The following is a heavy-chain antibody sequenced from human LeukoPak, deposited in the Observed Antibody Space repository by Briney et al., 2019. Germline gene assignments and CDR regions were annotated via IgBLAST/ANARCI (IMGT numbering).Heavy chain of an antibody. CDR2: INHNGST. CDR1: GGSFSGYY. J-gene: IGHJ5*02. Sequence: SETLSLTCAVYGGSFSGYYWSWIRQPPGKGLEWVGEINHNGSTNYNPSLKSRVTISVDTSKNQFSLKLSSVTAADTAVYYCARGRYCSSTSCLKWFDPWGQGTLVTVSS. CDR3: ARGRYCSSTSCLKWFDP. V-gene: IGHV4-34*01. D-gene: IGHD2-2*01.